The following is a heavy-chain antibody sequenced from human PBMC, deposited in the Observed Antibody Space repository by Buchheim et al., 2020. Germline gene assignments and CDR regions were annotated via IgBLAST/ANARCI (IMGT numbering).Heavy chain of an antibody. V-gene: IGHV4-59*01. CDR3: AREATVDYYYYGMDV. CDR1: GGSISSYY. Sequence: QVQLQESGPGLGKPSETLSLTCTVSGGSISSYYWSWIRQPPGKGLEWIGYIYYSGSTNYNPSLKSRVTISVDTSKNQFSLKLSSVTAADTAVYYCAREATVDYYYYGMDVWGQGTT. J-gene: IGHJ6*02. D-gene: IGHD4-11*01. CDR2: IYYSGST.